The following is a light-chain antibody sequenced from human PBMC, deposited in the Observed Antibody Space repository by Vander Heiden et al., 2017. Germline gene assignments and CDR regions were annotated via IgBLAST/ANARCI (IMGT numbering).Light chain of an antibody. CDR1: KSNIGSNYD. V-gene: IGLV1-40*01. CDR2: GND. CDR3: QSYDSSLSALV. Sequence: QSVLTHPPSVSGAPGQGVTISCTGGKSNIGSNYDVQWYRQLPGTAPHLLIYGNDNRPSGVPDRFSGSKSGTTASLAITGLQVEDEADYYCQSYDSSLSALVFGGGTKLTV. J-gene: IGLJ3*02.